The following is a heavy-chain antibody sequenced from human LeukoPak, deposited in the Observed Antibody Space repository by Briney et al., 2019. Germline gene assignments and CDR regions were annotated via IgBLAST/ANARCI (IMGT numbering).Heavy chain of an antibody. CDR2: IYYSGTT. Sequence: SETLSLTCTVSGGSISSYYWSWIRQPPGKGLEWIGYIYYSGTTNYNPSLKSRVTISVDTSKNQFSLKLSSVTAADTAVYYCAREAYYYDSSGYYFDYWGQGTLVTVSS. D-gene: IGHD3-22*01. CDR1: GGSISSYY. CDR3: AREAYYYDSSGYYFDY. J-gene: IGHJ4*02. V-gene: IGHV4-59*01.